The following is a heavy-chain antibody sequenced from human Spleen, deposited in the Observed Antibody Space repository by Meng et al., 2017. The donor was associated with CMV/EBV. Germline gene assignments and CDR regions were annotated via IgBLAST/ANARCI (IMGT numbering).Heavy chain of an antibody. J-gene: IGHJ4*02. V-gene: IGHV4-38-2*02. CDR3: ARVGESYSSSWYYFDY. CDR2: IYHSGST. CDR1: GYSISSGFY. Sequence: SETLSLTCTVSGYSISSGFYWGWIRQPPGKGLEWIGSIYHSGSTYYNLSLKSRVTISVDTSKNQFSLKLSSVTAADTAVYFCARVGESYSSSWYYFDYWGQGRLVTVSS. D-gene: IGHD6-13*01.